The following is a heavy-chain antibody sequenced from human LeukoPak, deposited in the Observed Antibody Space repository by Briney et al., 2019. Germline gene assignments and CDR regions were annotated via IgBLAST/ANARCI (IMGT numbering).Heavy chain of an antibody. Sequence: SETLSLTCAVYGGSFSGYYWSWTRQPPGKGLEWIGEINHSGSTNYNPSLKSRVTISVDTSKNQFSLKLSSVTAADTAVYYCARYSYGNHFDYWGQGTLVTVSS. CDR1: GGSFSGYY. CDR3: ARYSYGNHFDY. V-gene: IGHV4-34*01. J-gene: IGHJ4*02. CDR2: INHSGST. D-gene: IGHD5-18*01.